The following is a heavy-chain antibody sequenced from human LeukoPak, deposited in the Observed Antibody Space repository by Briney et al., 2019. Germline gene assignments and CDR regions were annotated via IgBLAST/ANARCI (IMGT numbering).Heavy chain of an antibody. D-gene: IGHD5-18*01. CDR2: IYYSGST. J-gene: IGHJ5*02. CDR1: GGSIRSGDYY. V-gene: IGHV4-31*03. Sequence: SETLPLTCTVSGGSIRSGDYYWSWIRQHPGKGLEWIVYIYYSGSTYYNPSLKSRVIISVDTSKNQFSLELSSVTAADTAVYYCARVDTALVTGGYWFDPWGQGTLVTVSS. CDR3: ARVDTALVTGGYWFDP.